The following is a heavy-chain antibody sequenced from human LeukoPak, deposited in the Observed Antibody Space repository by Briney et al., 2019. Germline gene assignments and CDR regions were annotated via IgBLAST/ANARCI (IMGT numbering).Heavy chain of an antibody. CDR2: ISGRGGST. Sequence: GGALRLSCAASRFTLSSYAMSGVRPAPRKGLGGVSAISGRGGSTYYADSVNDRFTISRDNSKNTLYLQMNSLRDEDTAVYYCTLWFGELMVDYWGQGTLVTVSS. CDR3: TLWFGELMVDY. CDR1: RFTLSSYA. D-gene: IGHD3-10*01. J-gene: IGHJ4*02. V-gene: IGHV3-23*01.